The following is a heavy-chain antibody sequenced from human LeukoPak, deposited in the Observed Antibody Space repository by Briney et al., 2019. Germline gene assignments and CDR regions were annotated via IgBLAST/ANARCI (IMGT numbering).Heavy chain of an antibody. CDR1: GGSLSADY. CDR2: INHSIGT. D-gene: IGHD3/OR15-3a*01. J-gene: IGHJ6*02. Sequence: SETLSLTCTVYGGSLSADYWTWIRQPPGKGLEWIGEINHSIGTNYNPSLKSRVTISVDTSKSQFSLKLSSVTAADTAVYYCAREGLEGDEGILTQWGQGTTVTVSS. CDR3: AREGLEGDEGILTQ. V-gene: IGHV4-34*01.